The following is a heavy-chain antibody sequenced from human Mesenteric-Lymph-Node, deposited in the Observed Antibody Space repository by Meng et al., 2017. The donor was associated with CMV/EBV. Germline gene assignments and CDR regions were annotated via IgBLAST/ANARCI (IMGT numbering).Heavy chain of an antibody. CDR3: ASRLSIGWFYDY. Sequence: VSGDSISRGSYYWDWIRQPPGKGLEWIGSIDYAGSTYYNPSLKSRVTISGDTSKNQFSLKFTSVSAADTAVYYCASRLSIGWFYDYWGQGTLVTVSS. D-gene: IGHD2-15*01. J-gene: IGHJ4*02. CDR2: IDYAGST. CDR1: GDSISRGSYY. V-gene: IGHV4-39*01.